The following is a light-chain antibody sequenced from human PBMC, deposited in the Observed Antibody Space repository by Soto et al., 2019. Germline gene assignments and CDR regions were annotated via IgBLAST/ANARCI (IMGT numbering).Light chain of an antibody. Sequence: QSALTQPACVSGSPGQSITISCTGTSSDVGGYNYVSWYQQHPGKAPKLMIYDVSNRPSGVSNRFSGSKSGNTASLTISGLQAEYEADYYCSSYTSSSTFFYVFGTGTKLTVL. CDR1: SSDVGGYNY. CDR3: SSYTSSSTFFYV. J-gene: IGLJ1*01. V-gene: IGLV2-14*01. CDR2: DVS.